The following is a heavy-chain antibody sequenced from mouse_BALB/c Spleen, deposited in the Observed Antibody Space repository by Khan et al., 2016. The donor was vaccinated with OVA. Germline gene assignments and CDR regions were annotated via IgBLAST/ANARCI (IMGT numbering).Heavy chain of an antibody. V-gene: IGHV3-6*02. CDR1: GYSITSGYY. Sequence: EVQLQESGPGLVKPSQSLSLTCSVTGYSITSGYYWNWIRQFPGNKLEWMGYISYDGSNNYNPSLKNRISITRDTSKNQFFLKLNSVTTEDTATNDCAREGFDGNYFDYWGQGTTLTVSS. CDR2: ISYDGSN. D-gene: IGHD2-1*01. J-gene: IGHJ2*01. CDR3: AREGFDGNYFDY.